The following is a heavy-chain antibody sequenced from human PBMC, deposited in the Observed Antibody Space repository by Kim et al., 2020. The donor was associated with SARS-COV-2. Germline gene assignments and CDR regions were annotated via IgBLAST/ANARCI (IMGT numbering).Heavy chain of an antibody. CDR2: IKTDGSTT. D-gene: IGHD3-3*01. J-gene: IGHJ4*02. V-gene: IGHV3-74*01. CDR1: GFTFSSYW. Sequence: GGSLRLSCAASGFTFSSYWMHWVRQAPGKGLVWVSRIKTDGSTTIYADSVRGRFTISRDNAKNTLYLQMNSLRAEDTAVYYCARDLGWILYDYWGQGTLSPSPQ. CDR3: ARDLGWILYDY.